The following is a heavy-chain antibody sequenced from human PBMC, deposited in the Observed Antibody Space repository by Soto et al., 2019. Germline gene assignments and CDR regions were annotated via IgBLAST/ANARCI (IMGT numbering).Heavy chain of an antibody. D-gene: IGHD2-2*01. V-gene: IGHV1-18*01. CDR3: ARVPPPSFCSSTSCYEGGWFDP. J-gene: IGHJ5*02. Sequence: QVPLVQSGAEVKKPGASVKVSCKASGYTFTSYDISWVRQAPGQGLEWMGWISAYNGNTNYAQKLQGRVTMTTDTSTSTAYMELRSLRSDDTAVYYCARVPPPSFCSSTSCYEGGWFDPWGQGTLVTVSS. CDR1: GYTFTSYD. CDR2: ISAYNGNT.